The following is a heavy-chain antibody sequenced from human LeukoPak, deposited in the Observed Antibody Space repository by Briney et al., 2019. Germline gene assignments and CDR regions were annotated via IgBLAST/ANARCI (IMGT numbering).Heavy chain of an antibody. CDR1: GYTFTSYG. Sequence: ASVKVSCKASGYTFTSYGISWVRQAPGQGLEWMGWISAYNGNTIYAQKFQGRVTMTEDTSTDTAYMELSSLRSEDTAVYYCATAGLVGAPSLRFDPWGQGTLVTVSS. D-gene: IGHD1-26*01. CDR2: ISAYNGNT. J-gene: IGHJ5*02. V-gene: IGHV1-18*01. CDR3: ATAGLVGAPSLRFDP.